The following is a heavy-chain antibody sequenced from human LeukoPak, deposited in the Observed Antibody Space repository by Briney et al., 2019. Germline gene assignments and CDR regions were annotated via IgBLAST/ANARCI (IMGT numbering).Heavy chain of an antibody. CDR3: ARTNYDYVWGSYRQTHFDY. CDR1: GGSFSGYY. J-gene: IGHJ4*02. CDR2: INHSGST. V-gene: IGHV4-34*01. D-gene: IGHD3-16*02. Sequence: PETLSLTCAVYGGSFSGYYWSWVRQPPRKGLEWIGEINHSGSTNYNTSPKSRVTISVDTSKNQFSLKLSSVTAADTGVYYCARTNYDYVWGSYRQTHFDYWGQGTLVTVSS.